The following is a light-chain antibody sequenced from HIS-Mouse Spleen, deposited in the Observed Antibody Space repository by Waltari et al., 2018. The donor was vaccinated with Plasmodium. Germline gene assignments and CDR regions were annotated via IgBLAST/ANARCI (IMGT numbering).Light chain of an antibody. CDR3: YSTDSSGNHRV. V-gene: IGLV3-10*01. CDR2: EES. CDR1: PLPKKY. Sequence: SFDLTQHPPFSLSPDQPAGIPCPGVPLPKKYAYWYQQKSGQAPVLVIYEESKRPSGIPERFSGSSSGTMATLTISGAQVEDEADYYCYSTDSSGNHRVFGGGTKLTVL. J-gene: IGLJ3*02.